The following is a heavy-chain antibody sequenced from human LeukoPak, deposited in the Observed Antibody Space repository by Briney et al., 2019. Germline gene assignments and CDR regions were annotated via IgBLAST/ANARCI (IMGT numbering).Heavy chain of an antibody. CDR2: IIPIFGTA. Sequence: SVKVSCKASGGTFSSYAISWVRQAPGQGLEWMGGIIPIFGTANYAQKFQGRATITTDESTSTAYMELSSLRSEDTAVYYCARAEYSYGYAWLVYWGQGTLVTVSS. CDR1: GGTFSSYA. J-gene: IGHJ4*02. V-gene: IGHV1-69*05. CDR3: ARAEYSYGYAWLVY. D-gene: IGHD5-18*01.